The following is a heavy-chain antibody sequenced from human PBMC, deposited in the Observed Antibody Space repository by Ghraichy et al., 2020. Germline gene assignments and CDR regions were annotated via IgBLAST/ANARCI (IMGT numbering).Heavy chain of an antibody. D-gene: IGHD3-22*01. J-gene: IGHJ5*02. CDR2: IYYSGST. CDR1: GGSISSGGYY. CDR3: ARGVGYYDSSGYRPHRFDP. Sequence: SETLSLTCTVSGGSISSGGYYWSWIRQHPGKGLEWIGYIYYSGSTYYNPSLKSRVTISVDTSKNQFSLKLSSVTAADTAVYYCARGVGYYDSSGYRPHRFDPWGQGTLVTVSS. V-gene: IGHV4-31*03.